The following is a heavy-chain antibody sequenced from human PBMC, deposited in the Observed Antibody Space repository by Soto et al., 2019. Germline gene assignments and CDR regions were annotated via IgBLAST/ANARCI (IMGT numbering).Heavy chain of an antibody. CDR3: AKGVGCSSYSCSDY. D-gene: IGHD6-19*01. V-gene: IGHV4-34*01. CDR1: GGSFSGYY. CDR2: INHSGST. Sequence: SETLSLTCAVYGGSFSGYYWSWIRQPPGKGLEWIGEINHSGSTNYNPSLKSRVTISVDTSKNQFSLKLSSVTAADTAVYYCAKGVGCSSYSCSDYWGQGTLVTVSS. J-gene: IGHJ4*02.